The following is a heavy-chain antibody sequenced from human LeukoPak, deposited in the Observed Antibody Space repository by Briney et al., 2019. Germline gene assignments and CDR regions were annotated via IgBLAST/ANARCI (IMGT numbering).Heavy chain of an antibody. CDR1: GFSFSSYA. CDR3: VKGDNDILTGYYLSFDY. V-gene: IGHV3-23*01. CDR2: ISGTGAST. J-gene: IGHJ4*02. Sequence: PGGSLRLSCAASGFSFSSYAMGWVRQAPGKGLEWVSVISGTGASTDYADSVKGRFTISRDNPKNTLYLLMNSLRAEDTAVYYCVKGDNDILTGYYLSFDYWGQGTLVTVSS. D-gene: IGHD3-9*01.